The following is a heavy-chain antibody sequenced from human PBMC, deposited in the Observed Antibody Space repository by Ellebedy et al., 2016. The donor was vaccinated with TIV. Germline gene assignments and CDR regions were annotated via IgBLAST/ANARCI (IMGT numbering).Heavy chain of an antibody. V-gene: IGHV3-9*01. CDR1: GFTFSNHY. J-gene: IGHJ4*02. Sequence: SLKISXAASGFTFSNHYMSWVRQAPGKGLEWVAGIMWNSGNIDYAESVKGRFIISRDNAKNSVYLQMSGLRSEDTAFYYCVKDARPAPTGCFDSWGQGTLVTVSS. CDR2: IMWNSGNI. CDR3: VKDARPAPTGCFDS. D-gene: IGHD1-1*01.